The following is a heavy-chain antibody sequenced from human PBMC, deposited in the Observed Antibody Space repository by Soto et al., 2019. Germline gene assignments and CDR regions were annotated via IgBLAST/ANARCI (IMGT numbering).Heavy chain of an antibody. J-gene: IGHJ4*02. CDR3: AKGRGYCSGGSCYLSHY. D-gene: IGHD2-15*01. Sequence: GGSLRLSCAASGFTFSSYAMSWVRQAPGKGLEWVSAISGSGGSTYYADSVKGRFTISRDNSKNTLYLQMNSLRAEDTAVYYCAKGRGYCSGGSCYLSHYWGQGTLVTVSS. V-gene: IGHV3-23*01. CDR2: ISGSGGST. CDR1: GFTFSSYA.